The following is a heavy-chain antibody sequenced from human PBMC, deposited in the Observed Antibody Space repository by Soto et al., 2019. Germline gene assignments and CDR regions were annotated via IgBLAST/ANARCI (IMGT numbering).Heavy chain of an antibody. CDR2: IYYSGST. J-gene: IGHJ5*02. Sequence: SETLSLTCTVSGGSISIYYWSWIRHPPGKGLEWIGYIYYSGSTNYNPSLKSRVTISVDTSKNQFSLKLSSVTAADTAVYYCARLYCSSTSCYTGWFDPWGQGTLVTVSS. V-gene: IGHV4-59*01. CDR1: GGSISIYY. CDR3: ARLYCSSTSCYTGWFDP. D-gene: IGHD2-2*02.